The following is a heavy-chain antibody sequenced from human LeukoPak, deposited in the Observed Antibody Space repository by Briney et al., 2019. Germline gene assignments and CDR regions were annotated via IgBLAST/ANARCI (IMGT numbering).Heavy chain of an antibody. Sequence: SVKVSCKVSGYTLTELSMHWVRQAPGKGLEWMGGFDLEDGETTYAQKFEGRVTMTEDTYTDTDYMELSSLRSEDTAVYYGALGPLLWVEFDHWGQGTLVTVSS. J-gene: IGHJ5*02. CDR3: ALGPLLWVEFDH. CDR1: GYTLTELS. CDR2: FDLEDGET. D-gene: IGHD3-10*01. V-gene: IGHV1-24*01.